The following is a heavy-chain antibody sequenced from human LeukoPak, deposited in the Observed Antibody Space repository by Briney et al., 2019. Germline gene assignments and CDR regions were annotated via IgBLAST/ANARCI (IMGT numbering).Heavy chain of an antibody. CDR1: GGSISSGRYY. CDR2: IFTSGST. J-gene: IGHJ4*02. Sequence: SQTLSLTCNVSGGSISSGRYYWSWIRLPAGKGLEWIGRIFTSGSTNYNPSLKSRVTISLDTSKNQFSPKLSSVTAADTAVYYCATIAVAGHFDYWGQGTLVTVSS. CDR3: ATIAVAGHFDY. D-gene: IGHD6-19*01. V-gene: IGHV4-61*02.